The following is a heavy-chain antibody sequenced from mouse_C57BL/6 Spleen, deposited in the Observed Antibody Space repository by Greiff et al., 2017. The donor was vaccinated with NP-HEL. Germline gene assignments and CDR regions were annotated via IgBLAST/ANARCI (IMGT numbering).Heavy chain of an antibody. Sequence: QVQLQQSGAELARPGASVKLSCKASGYTFTSYGISWVKQRTGQGLEWIGEIYPRSGNTYYNEKFKGKATLTADKSSSKAYMELRSLTSEDSAVYFCARRAYYGSSYYFDYWGQGTTLTVSS. J-gene: IGHJ2*01. V-gene: IGHV1-81*01. CDR2: IYPRSGNT. CDR1: GYTFTSYG. CDR3: ARRAYYGSSYYFDY. D-gene: IGHD1-1*01.